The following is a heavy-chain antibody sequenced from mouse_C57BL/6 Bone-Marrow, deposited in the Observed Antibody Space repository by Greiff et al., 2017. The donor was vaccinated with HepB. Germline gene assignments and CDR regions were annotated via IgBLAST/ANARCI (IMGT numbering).Heavy chain of an antibody. CDR1: GYTFTSYW. D-gene: IGHD1-1*01. J-gene: IGHJ4*01. CDR2: IDPSDSET. V-gene: IGHV1-52*01. Sequence: VQLQQPGAELVRPGSSVKLSCKASGYTFTSYWMHWVKQRPIQGLEWIGNIDPSDSETHYNQKFKDKATLTVDKSSSTAYMQLSSLTSEDSAVYYCARLYYGSSSYYYAMDYWGQGTSVTVSS. CDR3: ARLYYGSSSYYYAMDY.